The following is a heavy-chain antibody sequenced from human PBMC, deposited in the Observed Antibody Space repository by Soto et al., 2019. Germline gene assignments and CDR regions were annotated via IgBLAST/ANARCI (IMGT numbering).Heavy chain of an antibody. CDR3: ARGYAGTILSRGKKNWFDP. D-gene: IGHD1-7*01. J-gene: IGHJ5*02. CDR2: IYYSGST. V-gene: IGHV4-59*01. CDR1: GGSISSYY. Sequence: PSETLSLTCTVSGGSISSYYWSWIRQPPGKGLEWIGYIYYSGSTNYNPSLKSRVTISVDTSKNQFSLKLSSVTAADTAVYYCARGYAGTILSRGKKNWFDPWGQGTLVTVSS.